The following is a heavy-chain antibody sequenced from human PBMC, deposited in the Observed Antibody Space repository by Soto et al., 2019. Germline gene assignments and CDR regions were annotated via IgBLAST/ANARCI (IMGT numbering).Heavy chain of an antibody. J-gene: IGHJ4*03. CDR3: ARGAYDSSGYGLSPQLDY. CDR1: GGSISSGDYY. V-gene: IGHV4-30-4*01. D-gene: IGHD3-22*01. Sequence: SETLSLTCTVSGGSISSGDYYWSWIRQPPGKGLEWIGYIYYSGSTYYNPSLKSRVTISVDTSKNQFSLKLSSVTAADTAVYYCARGAYDSSGYGLSPQLDYWGQGTTVTVSS. CDR2: IYYSGST.